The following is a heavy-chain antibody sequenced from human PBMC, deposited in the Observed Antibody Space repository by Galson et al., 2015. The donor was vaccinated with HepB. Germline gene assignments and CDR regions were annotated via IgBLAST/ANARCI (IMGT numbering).Heavy chain of an antibody. V-gene: IGHV3-48*02. D-gene: IGHD5-18*01. CDR2: ISSTGTTI. CDR3: VRVAIDTTIFRGYWYFDL. J-gene: IGHJ6*02. Sequence: SLRLSCAASGFIFSTYTFNWVRRAPGKDLEWISYISSTGTTIYYADSVKGRFTISRDNAENSLSLQMSSLRDEDTAVYYCVRVAIDTTIFRGYWYFDLWGQGTTVTVSS. CDR1: GFIFSTYT.